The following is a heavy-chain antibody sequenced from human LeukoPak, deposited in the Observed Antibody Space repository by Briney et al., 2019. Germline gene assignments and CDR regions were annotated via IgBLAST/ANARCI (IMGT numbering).Heavy chain of an antibody. CDR3: AKAAYGDYVNWFDP. CDR2: ISGSGVST. D-gene: IGHD4-17*01. Sequence: GGSLRLSCAASGFTFSSYSMNWVRQAPGKGLEWVSAISGSGVSTYYADSVKGRFTISRDNSKNTLYLQMNSLRAEDTALYYCAKAAYGDYVNWFDPWGQGTLVTVSS. CDR1: GFTFSSYS. V-gene: IGHV3-23*01. J-gene: IGHJ5*02.